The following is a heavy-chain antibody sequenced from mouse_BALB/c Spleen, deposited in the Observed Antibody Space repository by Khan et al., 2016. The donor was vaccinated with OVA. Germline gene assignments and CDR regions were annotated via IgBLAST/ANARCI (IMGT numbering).Heavy chain of an antibody. Sequence: EVQLVESGIVLARPGASVKMSCKTSGYSFTSYLIHWVKQRPGQGLEWIGDIYPGNNETTYNQKFKDKAKLTAGTSASTAYMELSSLTNEDFAVYYCTRGGYSSFAYWGQGTLVTVSA. V-gene: IGHV1-5*01. CDR2: IYPGNNET. CDR1: GYSFTSYL. D-gene: IGHD2-12*01. J-gene: IGHJ3*01. CDR3: TRGGYSSFAY.